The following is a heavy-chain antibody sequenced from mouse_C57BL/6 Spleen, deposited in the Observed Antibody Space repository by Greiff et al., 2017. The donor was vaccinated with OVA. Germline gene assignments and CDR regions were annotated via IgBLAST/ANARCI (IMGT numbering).Heavy chain of an antibody. CDR1: GYTFTSYT. CDR3: ARQDYEPPYYFDY. V-gene: IGHV1-4*01. J-gene: IGHJ2*01. D-gene: IGHD2-4*01. CDR2: INPSSGYT. Sequence: VKLMESGAELARPGASVKMSCKASGYTFTSYTMHWVKQRPGQGLEWIGYINPSSGYTKYNQKFKDKATLTADKSSSTAYMQLSSLTSEDSAVYYCARQDYEPPYYFDYWGQGTTLTVSS.